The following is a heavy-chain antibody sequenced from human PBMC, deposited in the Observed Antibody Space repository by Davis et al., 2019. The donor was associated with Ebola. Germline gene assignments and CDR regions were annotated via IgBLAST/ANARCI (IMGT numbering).Heavy chain of an antibody. J-gene: IGHJ4*02. CDR1: GFTFSSYS. CDR2: ISSSSSTI. V-gene: IGHV3-48*01. CDR3: ARVTNLGY. Sequence: GGSLRLSCAASGFTFSSYSMNWVRQAPGKGLEWVSYISSSSSTIYYADSVKGRFTISRDNSKNTLYLQMNSLRAEDTAVYYCARVTNLGYWGQGTLVTVSS. D-gene: IGHD4-17*01.